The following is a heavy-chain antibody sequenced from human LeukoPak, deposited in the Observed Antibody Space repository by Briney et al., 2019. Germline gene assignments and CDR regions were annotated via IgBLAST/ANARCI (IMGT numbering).Heavy chain of an antibody. CDR1: GGSISSYY. D-gene: IGHD3-9*01. CDR2: IYYSGST. V-gene: IGHV4-59*01. Sequence: SETLSLTCTVSGGSISSYYWSWIRQPPGKGLEWIGYIYYSGSTNYNPSLKSRVTISVDTSKNQFSLKLSSVTAADTAVYYCARRPRNDILTGTPFDYWGQGILVTVSS. J-gene: IGHJ4*02. CDR3: ARRPRNDILTGTPFDY.